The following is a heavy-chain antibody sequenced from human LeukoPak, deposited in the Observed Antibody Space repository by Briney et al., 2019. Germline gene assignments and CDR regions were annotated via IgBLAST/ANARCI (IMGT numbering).Heavy chain of an antibody. D-gene: IGHD4-17*01. Sequence: PSETLSLTCAVYGGSFSGYYWSWIRQPPGKGLEWIGEINHSGSTNYNPSLKSRVTISVDTSKNQFSLKLSSVTAADTAVYYCARGSSYGYRYWGQGTLVTVSS. CDR1: GGSFSGYY. J-gene: IGHJ4*02. CDR3: ARGSSYGYRY. V-gene: IGHV4-34*01. CDR2: INHSGST.